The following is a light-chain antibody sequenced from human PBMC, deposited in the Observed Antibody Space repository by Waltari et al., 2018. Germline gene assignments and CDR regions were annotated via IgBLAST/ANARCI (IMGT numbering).Light chain of an antibody. J-gene: IGKJ1*01. CDR3: LQCNYFPWT. Sequence: DIQMTQSPSSLSASVGDTVTITCRASQSITRYLEWYQQKPGKAPKLLISKASSLQSGVPSRFSGSGSGTEFSLTISSLQPEDSATYFCLQCNYFPWTVGQGTKVEIK. CDR2: KAS. CDR1: QSITRY. V-gene: IGKV1-17*01.